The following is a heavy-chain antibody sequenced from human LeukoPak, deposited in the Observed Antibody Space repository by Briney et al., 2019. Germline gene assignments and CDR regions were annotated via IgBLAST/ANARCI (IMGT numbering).Heavy chain of an antibody. J-gene: IGHJ4*02. CDR1: GYTFASYG. D-gene: IGHD5-18*01. Sequence: ASVKVSCKASGYTFASYGISWVRQAPGQGLEWMGWISAYDGNTNYAQKLQGRVTMTTATSTSTAYMELRSLRADDTAVYYCAGDRVFVDTAIVSPVQYFDYWGQGTPVTVSS. V-gene: IGHV1-18*01. CDR2: ISAYDGNT. CDR3: AGDRVFVDTAIVSPVQYFDY.